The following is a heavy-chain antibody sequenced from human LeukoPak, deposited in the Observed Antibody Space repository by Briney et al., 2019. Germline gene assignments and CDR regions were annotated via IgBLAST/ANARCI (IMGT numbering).Heavy chain of an antibody. CDR3: ARGEYGSGSYYGGFDI. V-gene: IGHV5-51*01. D-gene: IGHD3-10*01. CDR2: IYPGDSDT. J-gene: IGHJ3*02. CDR1: GYSFTSYW. Sequence: GESLKISCKGSGYSFTSYWIGWVRQIPGKGLEWMGIIYPGDSDTRYSPSFQGQVTISADKSISTAYLQWSSLKGSDTAMYYCARGEYGSGSYYGGFDIWGQGTMVTVSS.